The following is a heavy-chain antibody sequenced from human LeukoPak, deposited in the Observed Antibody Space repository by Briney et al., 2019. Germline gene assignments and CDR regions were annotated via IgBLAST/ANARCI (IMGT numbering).Heavy chain of an antibody. CDR2: ISSSSSYI. J-gene: IGHJ6*03. D-gene: IGHD6-13*01. CDR1: GFTFSSYS. CDR3: ARPQYSSSWYSIDYYYYYMDV. V-gene: IGHV3-21*01. Sequence: GGSLRLSCAASGFTFSSYSMNWVRQAPGKGLEWVSSISSSSSYIYYADSVKGRFTISRDNAKNSLYLQMNSLRAEDTAVYYCARPQYSSSWYSIDYYYYYMDVWGKGTTVTVSS.